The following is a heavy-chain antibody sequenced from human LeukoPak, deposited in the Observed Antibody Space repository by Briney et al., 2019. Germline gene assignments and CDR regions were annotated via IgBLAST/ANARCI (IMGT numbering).Heavy chain of an antibody. Sequence: SVKVSCKASGGTFSSYAISWVRQAPGQGLEWMGGIIPIFGTANYAQKFQGRVTITADESTSTAYMELSSLRSDDTAVYYCARTVVPAAPFDYWGQGTLVTVSS. CDR1: GGTFSSYA. CDR2: IIPIFGTA. D-gene: IGHD2-2*01. J-gene: IGHJ4*02. CDR3: ARTVVPAAPFDY. V-gene: IGHV1-69*13.